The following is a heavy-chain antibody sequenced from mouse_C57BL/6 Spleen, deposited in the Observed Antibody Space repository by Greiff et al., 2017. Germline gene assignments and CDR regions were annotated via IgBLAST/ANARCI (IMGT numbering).Heavy chain of an antibody. CDR1: GYTFTDYE. CDR3: TRERFITTVVATDAMDY. J-gene: IGHJ4*01. D-gene: IGHD1-1*01. V-gene: IGHV1-15*01. CDR2: IDPETGGT. Sequence: QVQLQQSGAELVRPGASVTLSCKASGYTFTDYEMHWVKQTPVHGLEWIGAIDPETGGTAYNQKFKGKAILTADKSSSTAYMELRSLTSEDSAVYYCTRERFITTVVATDAMDYWGQGTSVTVSS.